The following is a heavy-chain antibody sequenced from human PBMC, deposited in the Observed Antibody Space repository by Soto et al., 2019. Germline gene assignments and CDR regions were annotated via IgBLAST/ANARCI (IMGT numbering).Heavy chain of an antibody. J-gene: IGHJ6*03. Sequence: PSETLSRTCAVYGGSFSGYYWSWIRQPPGKGLEWIGEINHSGSTNYNPSLKSRVTISVDTSKNQFSLKLSSVTAADTAVYYCARGYSGSGSYFRVAYYYMDVWGKGTTVTVSS. V-gene: IGHV4-34*01. CDR2: INHSGST. D-gene: IGHD3-10*01. CDR3: ARGYSGSGSYFRVAYYYMDV. CDR1: GGSFSGYY.